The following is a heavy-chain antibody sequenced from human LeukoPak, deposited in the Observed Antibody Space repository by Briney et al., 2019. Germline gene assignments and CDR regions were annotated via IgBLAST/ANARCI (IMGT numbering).Heavy chain of an antibody. Sequence: SETLSLTCTVSGGSISSSSYYWGWIRQPPGKGLEWIGSIFYSGNTYYNPSLKSRVTISVDTSKNQFSLKLSSVTAADTAVYYCARPWVAGLNDAFDIWGQGTMVTVSS. V-gene: IGHV4-39*07. CDR1: GGSISSSSYY. CDR2: IFYSGNT. CDR3: ARPWVAGLNDAFDI. J-gene: IGHJ3*02. D-gene: IGHD6-19*01.